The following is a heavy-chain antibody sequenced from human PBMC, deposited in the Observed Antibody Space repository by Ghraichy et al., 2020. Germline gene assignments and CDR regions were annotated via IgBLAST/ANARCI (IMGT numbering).Heavy chain of an antibody. D-gene: IGHD6-19*01. CDR1: GFIFSSYW. V-gene: IGHV3-7*01. CDR3: ARDLGSGWYFDY. CDR2: IKKDGSEK. J-gene: IGHJ4*02. Sequence: GGSLRLSCAASGFIFSSYWMSWVRQAPGKGLEWVANIKKDGSEKYYVDSVKGRFTISRDNAKNSLYLQMNSLRAEDTAVYYCARDLGSGWYFDYWGQGTLVNVSS.